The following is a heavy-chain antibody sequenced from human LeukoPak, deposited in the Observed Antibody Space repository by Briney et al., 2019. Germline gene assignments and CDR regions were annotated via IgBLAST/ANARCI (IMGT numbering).Heavy chain of an antibody. CDR2: ISRGRPTT. Sequence: GGSLRLSCSASGFTFINYGMTWVRQAPGSVLQWVSYISRGRPTTNYAASVRGRFTISRDNATTSLYLQMHNLRVEDTGVYYCARGGTARPDYWGQGTLVTVSS. CDR1: GFTFINYG. CDR3: ARGGTARPDY. D-gene: IGHD6-6*01. V-gene: IGHV3-48*04. J-gene: IGHJ4*02.